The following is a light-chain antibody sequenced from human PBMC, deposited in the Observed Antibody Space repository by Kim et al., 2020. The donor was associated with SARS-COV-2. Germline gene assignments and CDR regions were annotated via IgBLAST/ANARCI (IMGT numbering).Light chain of an antibody. J-gene: IGKJ2*02. CDR1: QSISSR. CDR2: DAS. Sequence: GDRVTRPCRARQSISSRLAWYQQKPGKAPKLLIHDASSLESGVPSRFSGGGSGTEFTLTISSLQPDDFTTYYCQQYNSYSGTFGQGTKLEI. V-gene: IGKV1-5*01. CDR3: QQYNSYSGT.